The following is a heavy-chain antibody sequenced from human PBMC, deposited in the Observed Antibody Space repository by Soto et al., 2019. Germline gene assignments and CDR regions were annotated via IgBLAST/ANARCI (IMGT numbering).Heavy chain of an antibody. D-gene: IGHD6-19*01. CDR2: ISSNGGST. J-gene: IGHJ6*02. CDR1: GFTFSSYA. CDR3: ARDGGAVVNYGMDV. V-gene: IGHV3-64*01. Sequence: EVQLVESGGGLVQPGGSLRLSCAASGFTFSSYAMHWVRQAPGKGLEYVSAISSNGGSTYYANSVKGRFTISRDNXKNTLYLQMGSLRAEDMAVYYCARDGGAVVNYGMDVWGQGTTVTVSS.